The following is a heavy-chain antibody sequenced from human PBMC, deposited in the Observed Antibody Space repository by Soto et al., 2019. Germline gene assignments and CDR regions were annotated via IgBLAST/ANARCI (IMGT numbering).Heavy chain of an antibody. CDR3: ARGEGRFYYGMDV. Sequence: QVQLQESGPGLVKPSGTLSLTCAVSGGSISSSNCWSWVRQPPGKGLEWIGEIYHSGSANYNPSLKSRVTISANKSTNQFSLELGSVPAADTAVYYAARGEGRFYYGMDVWGQGTTVTVSS. CDR2: IYHSGSA. J-gene: IGHJ6*02. CDR1: GGSISSSNC. V-gene: IGHV4-4*02.